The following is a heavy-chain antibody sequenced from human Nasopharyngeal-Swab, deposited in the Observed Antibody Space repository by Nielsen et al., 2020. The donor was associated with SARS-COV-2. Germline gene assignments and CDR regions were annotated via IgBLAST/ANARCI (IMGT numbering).Heavy chain of an antibody. J-gene: IGHJ4*02. V-gene: IGHV3-13*01. CDR2: FRSAGDT. CDR3: ARDPDIAAALYFDY. CDR1: GFTFNNYG. D-gene: IGHD6-13*01. Sequence: GESLKISCAASGFTFNNYGMHWVRQDTGKGLEWVSTFRSAGDTYYQGSAKGRFTISRDNSKNTLYLQMNSLRAEDTAVYYCARDPDIAAALYFDYWGQGTLVTVSS.